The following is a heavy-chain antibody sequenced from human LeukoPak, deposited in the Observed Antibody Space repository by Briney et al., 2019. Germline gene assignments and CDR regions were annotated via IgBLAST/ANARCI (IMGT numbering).Heavy chain of an antibody. V-gene: IGHV4-39*07. J-gene: IGHJ4*02. CDR3: ARRGSVYCGGDCYPDVDY. Sequence: SETLSLTCTVSSGSISTSNYYWGWVRQPPGKALEWIGNIFYSGSTYYSPSLKSRVTISLDTSRNQFSLKLSSVTAADTAVYYCARRGSVYCGGDCYPDVDYWGQGTLVTVSS. D-gene: IGHD2-21*02. CDR1: SGSISTSNYY. CDR2: IFYSGST.